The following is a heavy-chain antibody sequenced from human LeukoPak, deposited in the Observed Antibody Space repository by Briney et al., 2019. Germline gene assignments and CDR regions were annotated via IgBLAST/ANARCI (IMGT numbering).Heavy chain of an antibody. D-gene: IGHD1-1*01. J-gene: IGHJ4*02. CDR2: IYSGGST. Sequence: EGSLRLSCAASGFTVSSNYMSWVRQAPGKGLEWVSVIYSGGSTYYADSVKGRFTISRDNSKNTLYLQMNSLRAEDTAVYYCARADDEGYYFDYWGQGTLVTVSS. CDR1: GFTVSSNY. CDR3: ARADDEGYYFDY. V-gene: IGHV3-66*01.